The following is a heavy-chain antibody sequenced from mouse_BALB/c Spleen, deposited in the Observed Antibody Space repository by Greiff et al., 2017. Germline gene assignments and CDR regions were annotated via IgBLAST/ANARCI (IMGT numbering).Heavy chain of an antibody. CDR2: INPSTGYT. CDR1: GYTFTSYW. J-gene: IGHJ2*01. V-gene: IGHV1-7*01. CDR3: ARSYGSSY. Sequence: VQLQQSGPELVKPGASVKMSCKASGYTFTSYWMHWVKQRPGQGLEWIGYINPSTGYTEYNQKFKDKATLTADKSSSTAYMQLSSLTSEDSAVYYCARSYGSSYWGQGTTLTVSS. D-gene: IGHD1-1*01.